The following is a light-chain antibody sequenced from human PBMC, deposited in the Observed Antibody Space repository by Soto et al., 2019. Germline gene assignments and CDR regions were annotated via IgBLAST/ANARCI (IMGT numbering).Light chain of an antibody. J-gene: IGKJ3*01. CDR3: QQYGSSPLFT. CDR2: GAS. V-gene: IGKV3-20*01. CDR1: QSVSNNY. Sequence: EIVLTQSPGTLSLSPGERDTLSCRASQSVSNNYLAWYQRKPGQAPRLLIYGASSRATGIPDRFSGSGSGTDFTLTISRLEPEDFALYYCQQYGSSPLFTFGPGTKVDIK.